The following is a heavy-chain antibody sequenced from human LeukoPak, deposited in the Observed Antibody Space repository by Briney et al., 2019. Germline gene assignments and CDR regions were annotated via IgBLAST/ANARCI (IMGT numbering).Heavy chain of an antibody. CDR3: ARDSITGDNSLDF. V-gene: IGHV3-33*05. Sequence: GGSLRLSCAASGFTFSTYGMHWVRQAPGKGLEWVAVITNDGNYEKYADAVRGRFTISRDNSKNTLYLQMNSLSAEETAVYYCARDSITGDNSLDFWGRGTPVTVSS. D-gene: IGHD7-27*01. CDR1: GFTFSTYG. J-gene: IGHJ4*02. CDR2: ITNDGNYE.